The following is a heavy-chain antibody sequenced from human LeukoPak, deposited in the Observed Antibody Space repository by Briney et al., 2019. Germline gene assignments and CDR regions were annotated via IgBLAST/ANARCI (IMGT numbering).Heavy chain of an antibody. CDR2: ISYDGSNK. D-gene: IGHD3-10*01. CDR1: GFTFSSYA. CDR3: ARDRSYYYGSGLFDY. Sequence: GGSLRLSCAASGFTFSSYAMHWVRQAPGKGLGWVAVISYDGSNKYYADSVKGRFTISRDNSKNTLYLQMNSLRAEDTAVYYCARDRSYYYGSGLFDYWGQGTLVTVSS. J-gene: IGHJ4*02. V-gene: IGHV3-30*04.